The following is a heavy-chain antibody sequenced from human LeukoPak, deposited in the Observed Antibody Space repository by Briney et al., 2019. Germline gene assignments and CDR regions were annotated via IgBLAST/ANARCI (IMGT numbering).Heavy chain of an antibody. CDR2: IYYSGST. D-gene: IGHD3-10*01. CDR3: ARHNTDGSGGWAFDI. V-gene: IGHV4-39*01. Sequence: PSETLSLTCTVSGGSISSSSYYWGWIRQPPGKGLEWIGSIYYSGSTDYNPSPKSRVTKSVDTSKNQFSLKLSSVTAADTTVYYCARHNTDGSGGWAFDIWGQGTMVTVSP. J-gene: IGHJ3*02. CDR1: GGSISSSSYY.